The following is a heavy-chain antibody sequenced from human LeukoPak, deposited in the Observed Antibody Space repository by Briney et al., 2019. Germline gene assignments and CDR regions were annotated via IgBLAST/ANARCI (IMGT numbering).Heavy chain of an antibody. Sequence: PGGSLRLSCAASGFTFSSYGMSWVRQAPGKGLEWVSGINWNGGSTGYADSVKGRFTISRDNAKNSLYLQMNSLRAEDTALYYCARRRRGAVAGTRANYYYYYMDVWGKGTTVTVSS. V-gene: IGHV3-20*04. CDR3: ARRRRGAVAGTRANYYYYYMDV. D-gene: IGHD6-19*01. J-gene: IGHJ6*03. CDR2: INWNGGST. CDR1: GFTFSSYG.